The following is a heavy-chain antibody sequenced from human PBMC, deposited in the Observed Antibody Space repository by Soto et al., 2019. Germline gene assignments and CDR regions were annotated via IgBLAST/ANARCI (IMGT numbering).Heavy chain of an antibody. J-gene: IGHJ6*02. CDR3: AEDPAWFGEVPPLGYGMDV. D-gene: IGHD3-10*01. CDR2: ISYDGSNK. Sequence: QVQLVESGGGVVQPGRSLRLSCAASGFTFSTYGMHWVRQAPGKGLEWVAVISYDGSNKFYADSVKGRFTISRDNSKNPLYLQMNSLRAEDTAVYYCAEDPAWFGEVPPLGYGMDVWGQGTTVTVSS. CDR1: GFTFSTYG. V-gene: IGHV3-30*18.